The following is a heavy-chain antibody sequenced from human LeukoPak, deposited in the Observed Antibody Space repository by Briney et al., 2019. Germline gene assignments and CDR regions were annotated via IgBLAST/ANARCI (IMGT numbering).Heavy chain of an antibody. CDR1: GGSFSGYY. Sequence: SETLSLTCAVYGGSFSGYYWSWIRQPPGKGLEWIGEINHSGSTNYNLSLKSRVTISVDTSKNQFSLKLSSVTAADTAVYYCARGRSYGLRGVVAGLDYWGQGTLVTVSS. D-gene: IGHD5-18*01. CDR3: ARGRSYGLRGVVAGLDY. CDR2: INHSGST. V-gene: IGHV4-34*01. J-gene: IGHJ4*02.